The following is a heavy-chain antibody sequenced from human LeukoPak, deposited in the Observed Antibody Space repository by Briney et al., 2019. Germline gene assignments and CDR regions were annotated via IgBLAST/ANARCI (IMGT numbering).Heavy chain of an antibody. CDR2: IYHSGTT. Sequence: SGTLSLTCAVSGDFINSYTWLHWVRQPPGKGLEWIGEIYHSGTTYYNPSLKSRVTISVDKSKNHFSLMLNSVTAADTAVYFCAREIPVAFATSLDYWGQGALVTVSS. D-gene: IGHD2-8*02. V-gene: IGHV4-4*02. CDR3: AREIPVAFATSLDY. J-gene: IGHJ4*02. CDR1: GDFINSYTW.